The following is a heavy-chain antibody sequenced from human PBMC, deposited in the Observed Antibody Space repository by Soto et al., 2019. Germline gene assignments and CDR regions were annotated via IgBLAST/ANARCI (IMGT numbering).Heavy chain of an antibody. Sequence: GGSRSPSGPPSGFTAGSNYMSWVRQAQGKGRGWVSVIYSGGSTYYADSVKGRFTISRDNSKNTLYLQMNSLRAEDTAVYYCASLNLYSSSWYRPYYYGMDVWGQGTTVTVSS. D-gene: IGHD6-13*01. J-gene: IGHJ6*02. CDR1: GFTAGSNY. CDR3: ASLNLYSSSWYRPYYYGMDV. V-gene: IGHV3-53*01. CDR2: IYSGGST.